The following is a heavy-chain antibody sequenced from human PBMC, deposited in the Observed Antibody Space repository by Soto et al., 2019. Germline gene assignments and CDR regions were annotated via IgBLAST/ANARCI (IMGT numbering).Heavy chain of an antibody. Sequence: GDSVKVSCKASGGTSSSYAISWVRQAPGQGLEWMGGIIPIFGTANYAQKFQGRVTITADESTSTAYMELSSLRSEDTAVYYCARSNSSRYKWNYIDYWGQGTLVTVYS. J-gene: IGHJ4*02. V-gene: IGHV1-69*13. CDR2: IIPIFGTA. D-gene: IGHD1-20*01. CDR1: GGTSSSYA. CDR3: ARSNSSRYKWNYIDY.